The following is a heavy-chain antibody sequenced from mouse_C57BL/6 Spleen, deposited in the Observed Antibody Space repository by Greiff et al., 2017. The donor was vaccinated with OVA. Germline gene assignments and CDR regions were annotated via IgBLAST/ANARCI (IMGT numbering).Heavy chain of an antibody. D-gene: IGHD2-2*01. CDR2: ISYDGSN. J-gene: IGHJ2*01. CDR1: GYSITSGYY. CDR3: AREVDMVTTRDGYFDY. V-gene: IGHV3-6*01. Sequence: EVQLQESGPGLVKPSQSLSLTCSVTGYSITSGYYWNWIRQFPGNKLEWMGYISYDGSNNYNPSLKNRISITRDTSKNQFFLKLNSVTTEDTATYYCAREVDMVTTRDGYFDYWGQGTTLTVSS.